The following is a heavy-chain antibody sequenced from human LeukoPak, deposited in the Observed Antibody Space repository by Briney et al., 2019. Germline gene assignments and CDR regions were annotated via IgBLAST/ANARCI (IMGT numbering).Heavy chain of an antibody. CDR2: ISSNGGST. D-gene: IGHD3-22*01. J-gene: IGHJ4*02. CDR3: ARVVYYDSSGYPDY. Sequence: GGSLRLSCAASGFTFSSYAMHWVRQAPGKGLEYVSAISSNGGSTYYANSVKGRFTISRDNSKNTLYLQMGSLRAEDMAVYYCARVVYYDSSGYPDYWGQGTLVTVSS. V-gene: IGHV3-64*01. CDR1: GFTFSSYA.